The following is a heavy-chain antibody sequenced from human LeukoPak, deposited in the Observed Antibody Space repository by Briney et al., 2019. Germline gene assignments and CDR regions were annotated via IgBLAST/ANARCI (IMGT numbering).Heavy chain of an antibody. CDR3: ARVRYYYDSSGHYFDY. CDR1: GGTFSGYA. CDR2: IIPIFGTA. V-gene: IGHV1-69*13. Sequence: SVKVSCKASGGTFSGYAISWVRQAPGQGLEWMGGIIPIFGTANYAQKFQGRVTITPDESTSTAYMELSSLRSEDTAVYYCARVRYYYDSSGHYFDYWGQGTLVTVSS. J-gene: IGHJ4*02. D-gene: IGHD3-22*01.